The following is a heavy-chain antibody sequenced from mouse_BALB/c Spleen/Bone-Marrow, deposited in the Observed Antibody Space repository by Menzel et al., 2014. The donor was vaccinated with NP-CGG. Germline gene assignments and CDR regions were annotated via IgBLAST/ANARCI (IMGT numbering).Heavy chain of an antibody. V-gene: IGHV1-18*01. CDR1: GYSFTGYT. J-gene: IGHJ4*01. CDR2: INPYNGGT. Sequence: EVKLMESGPELVKPGASMKISCKASGYSFTGYTMNWVKQSHGKNLEWIGLINPYNGGTSYNQKFKGKATLTVDKSSSTAYMELLSLTSEDSAVYYCAGGYGSSYGYAMDYWGQGTSVTVSS. D-gene: IGHD1-1*01. CDR3: AGGYGSSYGYAMDY.